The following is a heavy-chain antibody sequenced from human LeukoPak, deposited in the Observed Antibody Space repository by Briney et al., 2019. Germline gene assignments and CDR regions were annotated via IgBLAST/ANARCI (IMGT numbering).Heavy chain of an antibody. CDR1: GGSISSSSYY. J-gene: IGHJ4*02. CDR2: IYYSGNT. Sequence: SETLSLTCTVSGGSISSSSYYWGWIRQPPGKGLEWIGSIYYSGNTYYNASLKGQVSISIDTSKNQFSLRLTSVTAADTAVYYCARQTGSGLFILPGGQGTLVTVSS. V-gene: IGHV4-39*01. CDR3: ARQTGSGLFILP. D-gene: IGHD3/OR15-3a*01.